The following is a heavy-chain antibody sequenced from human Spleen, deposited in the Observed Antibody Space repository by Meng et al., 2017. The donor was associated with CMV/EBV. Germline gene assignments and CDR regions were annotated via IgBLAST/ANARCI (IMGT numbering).Heavy chain of an antibody. J-gene: IGHJ4*02. CDR3: AKSRNGYGGEDH. CDR2: ISDSGGNT. CDR1: GFTFSHYT. V-gene: IGHV3-23*01. D-gene: IGHD5-12*01. Sequence: GESLKISCAASGFTFSHYTMTWVRQAPGKGLEWVSTISDSGGNTYYPDSVKGRFTISRDNSNKTVYLQMNRLRAEDTAIYYCAKSRNGYGGEDHWGQGMLVTVSS.